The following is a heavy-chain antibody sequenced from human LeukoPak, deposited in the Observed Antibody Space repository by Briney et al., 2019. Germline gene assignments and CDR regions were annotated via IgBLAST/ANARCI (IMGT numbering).Heavy chain of an antibody. D-gene: IGHD3-22*01. CDR2: IYYSGST. J-gene: IGHJ4*02. CDR1: GGSISSSSYY. CDR3: ARYKYYYDSSGYRPYYFDY. Sequence: SETLSLTCTVSGGSISSSSYYWGWIRQPPGKGLEWIGSIYYSGSTNYNPSLKSRVTISVDKSKNQFSLKLSSVTAADTAVYYCARYKYYYDSSGYRPYYFDYWGQGTLVTVSS. V-gene: IGHV4-39*07.